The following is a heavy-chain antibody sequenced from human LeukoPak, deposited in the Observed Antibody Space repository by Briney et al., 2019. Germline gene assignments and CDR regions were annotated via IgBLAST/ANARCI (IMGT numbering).Heavy chain of an antibody. CDR1: GFTFSSYW. CDR3: ARSTLVGIDY. V-gene: IGHV3-74*01. D-gene: IGHD2/OR15-2a*01. CDR2: ISSDGSST. J-gene: IGHJ4*02. Sequence: QPGGSLRLSCAASGFTFSSYWMHWVRQASGKGLVRVSRISSDGSSTSYADSVKGRFTISRDNAKNTLYLQMNSLRAEDTAVYYCARSTLVGIDYWGQGTLVTVSS.